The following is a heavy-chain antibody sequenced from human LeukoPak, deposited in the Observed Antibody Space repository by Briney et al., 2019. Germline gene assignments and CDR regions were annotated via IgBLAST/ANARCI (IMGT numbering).Heavy chain of an antibody. CDR1: GGSISSYY. D-gene: IGHD3-10*01. CDR3: ARLKVAMVRGVPYFDY. J-gene: IGHJ4*02. V-gene: IGHV4-59*08. CDR2: IYYSGST. Sequence: SETLSLTCTVSGGSISSYYWSWIRQPPGKGLEWIGYIYYSGSTNYNPSLKSRVTISVDTSKNQFSLKLSSVTAADTAVYYCARLKVAMVRGVPYFDYWGQGALVTVSS.